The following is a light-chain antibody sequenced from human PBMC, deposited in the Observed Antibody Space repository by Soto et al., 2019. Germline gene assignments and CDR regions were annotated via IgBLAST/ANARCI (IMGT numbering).Light chain of an antibody. V-gene: IGKV3-11*01. CDR2: DAS. CDR3: QQRSNWPT. Sequence: ESVLTQSPATLSLSPGERATLSCRASQSVSSYLSWYQQKPGQAPRLLIYDASNRTTGIPARFSGGGSGTDFPLTISSVEAEDFAFYCCQQRSNWPTFGQGTKLEIK. J-gene: IGKJ2*01. CDR1: QSVSSY.